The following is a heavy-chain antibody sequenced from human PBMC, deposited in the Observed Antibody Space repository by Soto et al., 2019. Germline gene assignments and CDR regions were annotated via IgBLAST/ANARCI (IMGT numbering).Heavy chain of an antibody. Sequence: PGESLKISCNGSGYSFTSYWIGWVRQMPGKGLEWMGIIYPGDSDTRYRPSFQGQVTISADKSISTAYLQWSSLKASDTAMYYCAATSGYSSSRYYYDGMDVWGQGTTVIVSS. D-gene: IGHD6-13*01. CDR1: GYSFTSYW. CDR3: AATSGYSSSRYYYDGMDV. J-gene: IGHJ6*02. CDR2: IYPGDSDT. V-gene: IGHV5-51*01.